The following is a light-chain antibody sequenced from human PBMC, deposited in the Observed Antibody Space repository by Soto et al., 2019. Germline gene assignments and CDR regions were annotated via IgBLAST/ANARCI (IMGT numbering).Light chain of an antibody. CDR2: DAS. J-gene: IGKJ1*01. CDR1: QSVSSY. Sequence: EIVLTQSPATLSLSPGERATLSCRASQSVSSYLAWYQQKPGQAPRLLIYDASNRATGIPARFSGSGSGTEFTLTISSLQSEDFAVYYCQQRARWPWTFGQGTKVDIK. V-gene: IGKV3-11*01. CDR3: QQRARWPWT.